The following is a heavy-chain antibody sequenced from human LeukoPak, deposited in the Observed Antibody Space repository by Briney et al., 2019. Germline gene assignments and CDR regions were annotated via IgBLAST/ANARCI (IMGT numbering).Heavy chain of an antibody. Sequence: PSETLSLTCTVSGGSISSYYWSWIRQPPGKGLEWIGYIYYSGSTNYNTSLKSRATISVDTSKNQFSLKLSSVTAADTAVYYCAKVGRDIGYCSSTSCYNWFDPWGQGTLVTVSS. CDR1: GGSISSYY. CDR3: AKVGRDIGYCSSTSCYNWFDP. J-gene: IGHJ5*02. D-gene: IGHD2-2*01. CDR2: IYYSGST. V-gene: IGHV4-59*01.